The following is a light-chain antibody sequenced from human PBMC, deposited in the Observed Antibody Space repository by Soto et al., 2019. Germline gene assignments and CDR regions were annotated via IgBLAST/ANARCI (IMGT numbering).Light chain of an antibody. V-gene: IGKV1-33*01. CDR2: EAS. CDR3: QQYDNLPFT. Sequence: DVQLTQSPSSLSASVGDRVTVICQASQDLKNYLNWYQQKPGKDPKVLIYEASNLKTGVPSRVSGSRSGTDFTCTISSLQREDFATYYCQQYDNLPFTCRGGNKVDIK. CDR1: QDLKNY. J-gene: IGKJ4*01.